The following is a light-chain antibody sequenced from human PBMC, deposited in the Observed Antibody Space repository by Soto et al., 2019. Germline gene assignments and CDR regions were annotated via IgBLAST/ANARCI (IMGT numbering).Light chain of an antibody. V-gene: IGLV2-23*02. CDR2: EVS. CDR3: CSYAGSITWV. CDR1: SSDVGNYDL. J-gene: IGLJ3*02. Sequence: QSALTQPASVSGSPGQSITISCTGTSSDVGNYDLVSWYQQHPGKAPKVMIYEVSKRPSGVSDRFSGSKSGNTASLTISGLQAEDEADYYCCSYAGSITWVFGGGTKVTVL.